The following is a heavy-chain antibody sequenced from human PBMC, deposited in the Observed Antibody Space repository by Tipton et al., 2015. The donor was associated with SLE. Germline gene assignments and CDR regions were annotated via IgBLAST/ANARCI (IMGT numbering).Heavy chain of an antibody. Sequence: SLRLSCTASGFTFDKYSMHWVRQVPGKGLEWVSLITWDGSITHYADSLKGRFTISRDNSKNSLYLQMNSLRTEDTALYYCAKDSSSNWYVGQFQNWGQGTLVTVSS. D-gene: IGHD6-13*01. CDR1: GFTFDKYS. CDR2: ITWDGSIT. CDR3: AKDSSSNWYVGQFQN. J-gene: IGHJ1*01. V-gene: IGHV3-43*01.